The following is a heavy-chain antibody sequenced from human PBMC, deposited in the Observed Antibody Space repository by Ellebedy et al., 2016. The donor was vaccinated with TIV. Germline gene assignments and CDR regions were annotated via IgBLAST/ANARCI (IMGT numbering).Heavy chain of an antibody. J-gene: IGHJ4*02. CDR1: GFTLSSYA. V-gene: IGHV1-18*01. CDR2: ISGYDGNT. CDR3: ARGGRTTGTIRPLDS. D-gene: IGHD1-1*01. Sequence: GESLKISXAASGFTLSSYAMSWVRQAPGQGLEWVGWISGYDGNTNYAQTFQGRVTLTADTSTRTAYMELTTLRSDDTAVFYCARGGRTTGTIRPLDSWGQGTLVTVSS.